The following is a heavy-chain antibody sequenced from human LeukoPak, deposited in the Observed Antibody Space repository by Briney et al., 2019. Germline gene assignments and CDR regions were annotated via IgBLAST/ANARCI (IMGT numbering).Heavy chain of an antibody. CDR3: ASRGSYYFEYYFDY. CDR1: GGSIRSSSYY. J-gene: IGHJ4*02. CDR2: IYYSGST. Sequence: SETLSLTCTVSGGSIRSSSYYWGWIRQPPGKGLEWIGGIYYSGSTYYNPSLKSRVTISVDTSKNQFSLKLSSVTAADTAVYYCASRGSYYFEYYFDYWGQGTLVTVSS. V-gene: IGHV4-39*01. D-gene: IGHD1-26*01.